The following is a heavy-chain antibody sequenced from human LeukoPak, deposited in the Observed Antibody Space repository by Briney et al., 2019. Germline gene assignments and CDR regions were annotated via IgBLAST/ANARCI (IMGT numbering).Heavy chain of an antibody. CDR2: IKEDGSAT. CDR3: ARDSPGYLAYDS. CDR1: EFTFSTYW. D-gene: IGHD1-1*01. Sequence: GGSLRLSCAASEFTFSTYWMTWVRQAPGKGPNWVANIKEDGSATYYVDSVKGRFTISRDNAKKSLYLQMNSLRAEDTAVYYCARDSPGYLAYDSWGQGTLVTVSS. V-gene: IGHV3-7*04. J-gene: IGHJ4*02.